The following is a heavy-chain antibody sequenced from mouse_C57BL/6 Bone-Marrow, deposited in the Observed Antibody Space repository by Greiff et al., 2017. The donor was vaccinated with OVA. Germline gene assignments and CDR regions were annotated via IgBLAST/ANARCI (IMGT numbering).Heavy chain of an antibody. CDR3: TGLYYYGSSFYWYFDV. V-gene: IGHV6-6*01. J-gene: IGHJ1*03. CDR1: GFTFSDAW. D-gene: IGHD1-1*01. Sequence: EVKLEESGGGLVQPGGSMKLSCAASGFTFSDAWMDWVRQSPEKGLEWVAEIRNKANNHATYYAESVKGRFTISRDDSKSSVYLQMNSLRAEDTGIYYCTGLYYYGSSFYWYFDVWGTGTTVTVSS. CDR2: IRNKANNHAT.